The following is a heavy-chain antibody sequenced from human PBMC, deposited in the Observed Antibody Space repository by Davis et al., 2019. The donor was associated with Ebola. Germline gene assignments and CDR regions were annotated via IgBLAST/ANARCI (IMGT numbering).Heavy chain of an antibody. J-gene: IGHJ6*02. D-gene: IGHD5-18*01. Sequence: ASVKVSCKASGYTFSSYGISWVRQAPGQGLEWMGWISAYNGNTNYAQKLQVRVTMTTDTSTSTAYMELRSLRSDDTAVYYCARENQLGYSYSPYYYYGMDVWGQGTTVTVSS. CDR1: GYTFSSYG. V-gene: IGHV1-18*01. CDR2: ISAYNGNT. CDR3: ARENQLGYSYSPYYYYGMDV.